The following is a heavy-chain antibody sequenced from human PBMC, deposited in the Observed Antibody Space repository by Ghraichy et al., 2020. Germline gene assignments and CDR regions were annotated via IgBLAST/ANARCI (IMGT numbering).Heavy chain of an antibody. V-gene: IGHV1-18*04. D-gene: IGHD2-2*01. CDR2: ISAYNGNT. CDR1: GYTFTSYG. Sequence: ASVKVSCKASGYTFTSYGISWVRQAPGQGLEWMGWISAYNGNTNYAQKLQGRVTMTTDTSTSTAYMELRSLRSDDTAVYYCAVPDCSSTSCYSPLENYYGMDVWGQGTTVTVSS. CDR3: AVPDCSSTSCYSPLENYYGMDV. J-gene: IGHJ6*01.